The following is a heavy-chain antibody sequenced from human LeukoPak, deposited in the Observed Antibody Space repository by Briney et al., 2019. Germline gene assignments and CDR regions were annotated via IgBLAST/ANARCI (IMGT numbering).Heavy chain of an antibody. J-gene: IGHJ4*02. D-gene: IGHD3-22*01. V-gene: IGHV3-73*01. CDR2: IRSKANSYAT. Sequence: GGSLRLSCAASGVTFSGSGVHWVRQASGKGLEWVGRIRSKANSYATAFPASVKGRFTISRDDSKNTAYLQMNSLKTEDTAVYYCTVYYEGSGVGYWGQGILVTVSS. CDR1: GVTFSGSG. CDR3: TVYYEGSGVGY.